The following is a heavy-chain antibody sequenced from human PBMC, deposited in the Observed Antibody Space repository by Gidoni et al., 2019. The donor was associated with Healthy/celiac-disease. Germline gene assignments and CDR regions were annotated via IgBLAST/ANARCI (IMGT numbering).Heavy chain of an antibody. Sequence: EVQLVESGGGLVQPGRSLRLSCTASGFTFGDYAMSWFRQAPGKGLEWVGFIRSKAYGGTTEYAASVKGRFTISRDDSKSIAYLQMNSLKTEDTAVYYCTRVPPRITIFGVVIPAFDIWGQGTMVTVSS. V-gene: IGHV3-49*03. D-gene: IGHD3-3*01. CDR3: TRVPPRITIFGVVIPAFDI. CDR1: GFTFGDYA. CDR2: IRSKAYGGTT. J-gene: IGHJ3*02.